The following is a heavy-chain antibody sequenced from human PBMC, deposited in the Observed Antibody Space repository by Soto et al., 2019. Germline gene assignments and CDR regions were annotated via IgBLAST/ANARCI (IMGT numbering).Heavy chain of an antibody. CDR2: INAGNGNT. Sequence: GASVKVSCKASGYTFTSYAMHWVRQAPGQRLEWMGWINAGNGNTKYSQKFQGRVTITRDTSASTAYMELSSLGSEDTAVYYCARVGLSSSWYPFDPWGQGTLVTVSS. J-gene: IGHJ5*02. CDR3: ARVGLSSSWYPFDP. CDR1: GYTFTSYA. V-gene: IGHV1-3*01. D-gene: IGHD6-13*01.